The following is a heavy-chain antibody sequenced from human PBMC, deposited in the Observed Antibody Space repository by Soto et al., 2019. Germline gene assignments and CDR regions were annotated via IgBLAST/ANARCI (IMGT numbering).Heavy chain of an antibody. V-gene: IGHV3-23*01. CDR2: ISGSGGST. D-gene: IGHD5-18*01. Sequence: GGSLRLSCAASGFTFSSFGMSWVRQAPGKGLEWVSGISGSGGSTYYADSVKGRFTISRDNSKNTLYLHMNSLRAEDTAVYYCAKAQSGYGPFSSFDYWGQGTLVTVSS. J-gene: IGHJ4*02. CDR1: GFTFSSFG. CDR3: AKAQSGYGPFSSFDY.